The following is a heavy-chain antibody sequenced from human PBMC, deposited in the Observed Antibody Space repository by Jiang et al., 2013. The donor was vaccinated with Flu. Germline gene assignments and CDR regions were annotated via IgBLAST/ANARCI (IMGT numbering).Heavy chain of an antibody. J-gene: IGHJ4*02. CDR3: ARDTSRDYFGSGTYDF. CDR2: INPSGDGT. Sequence: KASGYTFSSYYMVWVRQAPGQGLEWMGIINPSGDGTSYAQKFQGRVTMTRDTSTSTVYMELSSLRSEDTAVYHCARDTSRDYFGSGTYDFWGQGTLVTVSS. D-gene: IGHD3-10*01. CDR1: GYTFSSYY. V-gene: IGHV1-46*01.